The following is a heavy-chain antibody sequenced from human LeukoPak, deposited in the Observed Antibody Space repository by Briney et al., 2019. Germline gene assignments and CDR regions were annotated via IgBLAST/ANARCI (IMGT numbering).Heavy chain of an antibody. CDR3: ARIEWERLGRAFDI. D-gene: IGHD1-26*01. CDR2: ISWNSGSI. J-gene: IGHJ3*02. CDR1: GFTFTDYT. Sequence: GGSLRLSCAASGFTFTDYTMHWVRQAPGKGLEWVSGISWNSGSIGYADSVKGRFTISRDNSKNTLYLQMNSLRAEDMAVYYCARIEWERLGRAFDIWGQGTMVTVSS. V-gene: IGHV3-9*03.